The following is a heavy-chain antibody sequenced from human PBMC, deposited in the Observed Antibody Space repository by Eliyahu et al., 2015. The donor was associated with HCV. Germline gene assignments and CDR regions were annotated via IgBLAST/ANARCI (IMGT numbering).Heavy chain of an antibody. CDR3: ARVPVTPNPPH. J-gene: IGHJ4*02. CDR2: IYYSGST. V-gene: IGHV4-39*07. Sequence: QLQLQESGPGLVKPSETLSVTCXVSGXSIXXXSYFWGWIRQXPGMGLEYIGNIYYSGSTHYNPSLKXRVTMSVDTSKNVFSLKLSSVTAADTAVYYCARVPVTPNPPHWGQGTLVTVSS. CDR1: GXSIXXXSYF. D-gene: IGHD2-21*02.